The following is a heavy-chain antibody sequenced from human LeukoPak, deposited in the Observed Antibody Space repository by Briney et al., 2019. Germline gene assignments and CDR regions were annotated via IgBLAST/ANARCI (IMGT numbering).Heavy chain of an antibody. CDR2: IYYSGST. V-gene: IGHV4-39*07. Sequence: PSETLSLTCTVSGGSISSSSYYWGWIRQPPGKGLEWIGSIYYSGSTYYNPSLKSRVTISVDTSKNQFSLKLSSVTAADTAVYYCARDMILLYDSSGGNWFDPWGQGTLVTVSS. CDR3: ARDMILLYDSSGGNWFDP. D-gene: IGHD3-22*01. CDR1: GGSISSSSYY. J-gene: IGHJ5*02.